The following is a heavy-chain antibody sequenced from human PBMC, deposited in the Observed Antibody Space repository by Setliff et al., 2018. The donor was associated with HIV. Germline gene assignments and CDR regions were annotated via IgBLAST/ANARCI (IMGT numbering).Heavy chain of an antibody. V-gene: IGHV4-4*08. Sequence: SETLSLTCTVSGGSISSYHWSWLRQSPGKGLEWIAYIHTSGSTYFNPSFISRVTISIDSSKNQFSLKLMSLTAADTAVYYCARTGYAFDIWGRGTMVTVSS. J-gene: IGHJ3*02. CDR2: IHTSGST. CDR1: GGSISSYH. CDR3: ARTGYAFDI.